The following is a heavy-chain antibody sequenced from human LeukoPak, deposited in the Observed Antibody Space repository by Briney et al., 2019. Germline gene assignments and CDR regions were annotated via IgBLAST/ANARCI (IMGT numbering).Heavy chain of an antibody. J-gene: IGHJ4*02. Sequence: PGGSLRLSCAASGFTFSSYWMSWVRQAPGKGLEWVANIKQDGSEKYYVGSVKGRFTISRDNAKNSLYLQMNSLRAEDTAVYYCARSGRVIRYFDWLSHSFDYWGQGTLVTVSS. CDR1: GFTFSSYW. D-gene: IGHD3-9*01. CDR3: ARSGRVIRYFDWLSHSFDY. CDR2: IKQDGSEK. V-gene: IGHV3-7*01.